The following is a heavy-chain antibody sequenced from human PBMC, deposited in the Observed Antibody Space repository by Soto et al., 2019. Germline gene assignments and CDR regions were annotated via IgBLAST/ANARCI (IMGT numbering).Heavy chain of an antibody. J-gene: IGHJ4*02. Sequence: GASVKVSCKASGGTFSSYTISWVRQAPGQGLEWMGRIIPILGIANYAQKFQGRVTITADKSTSTAYMELSSLRSEDTAVYYCARDSAPVHSSGSYLDYWGQGTLVTVSS. CDR2: IIPILGIA. V-gene: IGHV1-69*04. CDR1: GGTFSSYT. D-gene: IGHD3-22*01. CDR3: ARDSAPVHSSGSYLDY.